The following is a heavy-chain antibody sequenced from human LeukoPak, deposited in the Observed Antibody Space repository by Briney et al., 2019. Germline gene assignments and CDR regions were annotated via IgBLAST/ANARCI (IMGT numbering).Heavy chain of an antibody. CDR3: AEDSFSSR. CDR2: ISGSGVST. CDR1: GFTFSSDS. V-gene: IGHV3-23*01. D-gene: IGHD2-2*01. Sequence: GSLRLSCAASGFTFSSDSMTWVRQAPGEGLEWVSTISGSGVSTFYADPVKGRFTISRDNSKNTLYLHMNSLSAEDTAIYYCAEDSFSSRWGQGTLVTVSS. J-gene: IGHJ4*02.